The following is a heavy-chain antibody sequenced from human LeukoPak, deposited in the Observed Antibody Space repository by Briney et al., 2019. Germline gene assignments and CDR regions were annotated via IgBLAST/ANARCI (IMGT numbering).Heavy chain of an antibody. V-gene: IGHV3-7*03. CDR1: GFTFSRYW. CDR3: ARDPWADSSGFPLHH. J-gene: IGHJ1*01. D-gene: IGHD3-22*01. Sequence: GGSLRLSCAASGFTFSRYWISWVRQTPEKGLECVANIKQDGSDKFYVDSVRGRFTISRDNAKNSLYLQMNSLRVEDTALYYCARDPWADSSGFPLHHWGQGTLVTVSS. CDR2: IKQDGSDK.